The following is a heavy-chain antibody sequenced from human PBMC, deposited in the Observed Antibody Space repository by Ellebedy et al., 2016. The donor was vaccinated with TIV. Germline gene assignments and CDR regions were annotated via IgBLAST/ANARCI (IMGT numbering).Heavy chain of an antibody. CDR2: VHTSGIP. CDR1: GGSISNYY. J-gene: IGHJ4*02. Sequence: SETLSLXCTVSGGSISNYYWNWIRQPAGEGLDWIGRVHTSGIPNYKPSLKSRVIISVDTSKNQFSLKLNSVTAADTAVYYCATRPWGYWGQGTLVTVTS. D-gene: IGHD7-27*01. V-gene: IGHV4-4*07. CDR3: ATRPWGY.